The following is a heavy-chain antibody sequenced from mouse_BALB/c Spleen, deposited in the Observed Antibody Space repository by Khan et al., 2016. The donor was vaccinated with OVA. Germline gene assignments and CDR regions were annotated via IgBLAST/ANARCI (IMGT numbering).Heavy chain of an antibody. J-gene: IGHJ3*01. Sequence: EVQLQESGPGLVKPSQSLSLTCTVTGYSISSDYAWNWIRQFPGNKLEWMGYIRYSGITNYNPSLKSRISIARDTSKNQFFLLFKSVTTEDTATYYWARSRGYGNYPFGDWGQGTLVTGSA. D-gene: IGHD2-10*02. CDR3: ARSRGYGNYPFGD. V-gene: IGHV3-2*02. CDR2: IRYSGIT. CDR1: GYSISSDYA.